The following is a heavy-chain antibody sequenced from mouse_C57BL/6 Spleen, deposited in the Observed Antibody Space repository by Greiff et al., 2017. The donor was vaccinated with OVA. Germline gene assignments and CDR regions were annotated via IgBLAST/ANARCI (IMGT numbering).Heavy chain of an antibody. V-gene: IGHV1-50*01. Sequence: QVQLQQSGAELVKPGASVKLSCKASGYTFTSYWMQWVKQRPGQGLEWIGEIDPSDSYTNYNQKFKGKATLTVDTSSSTAYMQLSSLTSEDSAVYYCARWLGRGYWGQGTTLTVSS. CDR3: ARWLGRGY. D-gene: IGHD4-1*01. CDR2: IDPSDSYT. CDR1: GYTFTSYW. J-gene: IGHJ2*01.